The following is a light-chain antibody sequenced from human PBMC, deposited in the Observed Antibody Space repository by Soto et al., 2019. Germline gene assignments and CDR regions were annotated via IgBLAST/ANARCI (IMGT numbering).Light chain of an antibody. V-gene: IGKV3-15*01. J-gene: IGKJ5*01. Sequence: EIVLTQSRTTQTLSPGERATLSCRASQSVSSNLAWYQQKPGQAPRLLIYGASTRATCIPARFSGSGSGTEFTLTISSLQSEDFAVYYCQQYNNWITFGQRTRLEI. CDR1: QSVSSN. CDR3: QQYNNWIT. CDR2: GAS.